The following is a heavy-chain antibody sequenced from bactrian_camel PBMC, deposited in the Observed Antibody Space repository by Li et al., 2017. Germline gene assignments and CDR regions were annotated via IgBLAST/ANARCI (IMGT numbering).Heavy chain of an antibody. Sequence: HVQLVESGGGLVQPGGFLRLSCVASGFTFSSYWRYWVRQAPGKGLEWVLRISSGGSTVDADSVKGRITISSDNAKNTLYLQMNSLKPEDAAWYYCAATRWFQEGQCGLRSVYYYMGQGTQVTVS. CDR2: ISSGGST. D-gene: IGHD1*01. CDR3: AATRWFQEGQCGLRSVYYY. J-gene: IGHJ4*01. V-gene: IGHV3S1*01. CDR1: GFTFSSYW.